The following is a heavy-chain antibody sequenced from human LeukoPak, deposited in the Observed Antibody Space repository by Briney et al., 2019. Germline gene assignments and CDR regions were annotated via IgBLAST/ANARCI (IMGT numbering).Heavy chain of an antibody. Sequence: SETLSLTCTVSGYSISIGYYWGWIRQPPGKGPEWIGSIYHSGSTYYNPSLKSRLIISVDTSKNQFSLKLSSVTAADTAVYYCARARGSSGWYYFDYWGQGTLVTVSS. CDR2: IYHSGST. V-gene: IGHV4-38-2*02. J-gene: IGHJ4*02. CDR3: ARARGSSGWYYFDY. D-gene: IGHD6-19*01. CDR1: GYSISIGYY.